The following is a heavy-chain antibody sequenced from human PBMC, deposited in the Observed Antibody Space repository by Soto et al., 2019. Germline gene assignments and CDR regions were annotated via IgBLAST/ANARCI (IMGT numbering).Heavy chain of an antibody. J-gene: IGHJ4*02. CDR3: ARVGEAVAEFGRWDY. CDR1: GFTFSSYA. Sequence: QVQLVESGGGVVQPGRSLRLSCAASGFTFSSYAMHWVRQAPGKGLEWVAVISYDGSNKYYADSVKGRFTISRDNSKNTLYLQMNSLRAEDTAVYYCARVGEAVAEFGRWDYWGQGTLVTISS. V-gene: IGHV3-30-3*01. CDR2: ISYDGSNK. D-gene: IGHD6-19*01.